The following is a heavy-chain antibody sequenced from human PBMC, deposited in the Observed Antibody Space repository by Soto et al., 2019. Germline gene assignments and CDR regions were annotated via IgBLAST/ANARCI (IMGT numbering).Heavy chain of an antibody. CDR3: ATGKLVPAAFAL. V-gene: IGHV1-24*01. CDR1: GYTLTELS. J-gene: IGHJ4*02. CDR2: FDPEDGET. Sequence: ASVKVSCTDSGYTLTELSMHWVRQAPGKGLEWMGGFDPEDGETIYAQKFQGRVTMTEDTSTDTAYMELSSLRSEDTAVYYCATGKLVPAAFALWGQETLVTVPS. D-gene: IGHD2-2*01.